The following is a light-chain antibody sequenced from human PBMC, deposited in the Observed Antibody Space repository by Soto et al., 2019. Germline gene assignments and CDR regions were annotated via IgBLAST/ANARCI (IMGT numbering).Light chain of an antibody. CDR2: EVN. J-gene: IGLJ3*02. CDR1: NNDVCAYNY. V-gene: IGLV2-14*01. CDR3: ASYTISSTRV. Sequence: HSVLTQPASVSGSPGQSITISCTGSNNDVCAYNYVSWYQQHPGKAPKLIIYEVNNQPSGVSHRFSGSKSGNTASLTISGLQADDEADYYCASYTISSTRVFGGGTKLTVL.